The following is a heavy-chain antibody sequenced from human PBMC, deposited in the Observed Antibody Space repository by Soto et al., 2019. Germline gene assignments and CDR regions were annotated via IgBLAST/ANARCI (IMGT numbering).Heavy chain of an antibody. CDR3: ARIGWGGDS. D-gene: IGHD7-27*01. Sequence: QVQLQESGPGRVKPSETLSLTCSVSGGSVRTGSYHWSWIRQPPGKGLEWIGFIPNNGSPDYNPSLKSRVVVSIDRSKNQFSLKVNSMTAADTAVYFCARIGWGGDSWGQGTLVTVSS. V-gene: IGHV4-61*01. CDR2: IPNNGSP. CDR1: GGSVRTGSYH. J-gene: IGHJ4*02.